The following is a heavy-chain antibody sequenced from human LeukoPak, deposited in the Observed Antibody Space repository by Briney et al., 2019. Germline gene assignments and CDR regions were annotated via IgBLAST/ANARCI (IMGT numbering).Heavy chain of an antibody. Sequence: GGSLRLSCAASGFTFRVYAMTWVRQAPGKGLEWVSGISGSGSSTYSADSVKGRFTISRDNSNNTLYLQMNSLRAEDTALYYCAKAKIPLIVVANPNSGALDIWGQGTMVTVSS. J-gene: IGHJ3*02. D-gene: IGHD3-22*01. CDR3: AKAKIPLIVVANPNSGALDI. CDR2: ISGSGSST. V-gene: IGHV3-23*01. CDR1: GFTFRVYA.